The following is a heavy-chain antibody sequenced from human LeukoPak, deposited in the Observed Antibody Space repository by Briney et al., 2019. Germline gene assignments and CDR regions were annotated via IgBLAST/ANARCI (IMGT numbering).Heavy chain of an antibody. CDR1: GGSISSSSYY. D-gene: IGHD3-9*01. CDR2: IYYSGST. J-gene: IGHJ5*02. V-gene: IGHV4-39*07. CDR3: ARAGRNYDILTGSTLGNWFDP. Sequence: PSETLSLTCTVSGGSISSSSYYWGWIRQPPGKGLEWIGSIYYSGSTYYNPSLKSRVTISVDTSKNQFSLKLSSVTAADTAVYYCARAGRNYDILTGSTLGNWFDPWAREPWSPSPQ.